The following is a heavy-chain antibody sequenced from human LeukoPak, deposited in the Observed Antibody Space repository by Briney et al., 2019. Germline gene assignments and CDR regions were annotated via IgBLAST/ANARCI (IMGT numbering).Heavy chain of an antibody. D-gene: IGHD3-3*01. J-gene: IGHJ4*02. CDR2: IYYSGST. Sequence: SQTLSLTCTVSGVSISSGGYYWRWIRQHTGKGLEWIGYIYYSGSTYYNPSLKSRVSMSVDASKTQFSLNLSSVTAADTAVYYCARAPIFGVAYFDYWGQGSLVTVSS. CDR1: GVSISSGGYY. V-gene: IGHV4-31*03. CDR3: ARAPIFGVAYFDY.